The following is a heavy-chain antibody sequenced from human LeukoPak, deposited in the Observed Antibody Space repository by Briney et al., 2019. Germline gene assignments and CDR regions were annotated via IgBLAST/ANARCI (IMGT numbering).Heavy chain of an antibody. Sequence: SETLSLTCAVYGGSFSGYYWSWIRQPPGKGLEWIGEINHSGSTNYNPSLKSRVTISVDTSKNQFSLKLSSVTAADTAVYYCARGLSPYYYDSSGYRKGDAFDIWGQGTMVTVSS. CDR1: GGSFSGYY. D-gene: IGHD3-22*01. CDR3: ARGLSPYYYDSSGYRKGDAFDI. V-gene: IGHV4-34*01. CDR2: INHSGST. J-gene: IGHJ3*02.